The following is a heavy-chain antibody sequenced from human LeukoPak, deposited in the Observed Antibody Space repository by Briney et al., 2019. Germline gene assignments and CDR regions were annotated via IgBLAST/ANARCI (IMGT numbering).Heavy chain of an antibody. J-gene: IGHJ4*02. CDR3: VKLSSGSGSSFGFDS. D-gene: IGHD6-13*01. CDR2: TNGGVTT. CDR1: GFTFGSYA. Sequence: HPGGSLRLSCAASGFTFGSYAMSWVRQTPGKSLEWVSITNGGVTTYYADSVRGRFTISRDNSKDLLYLQMDSLRAEDTAVYYCVKLSSGSGSSFGFDSWGLGTLVTVSS. V-gene: IGHV3-23*01.